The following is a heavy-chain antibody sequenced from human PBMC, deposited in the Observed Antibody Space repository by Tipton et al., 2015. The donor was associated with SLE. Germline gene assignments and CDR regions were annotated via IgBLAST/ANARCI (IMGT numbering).Heavy chain of an antibody. CDR3: ARRVRGGWYDY. CDR1: GASISSLY. V-gene: IGHV4-59*11. D-gene: IGHD6-19*01. J-gene: IGHJ4*02. CDR2: ISYSGST. Sequence: TLSLTCTVSGASISSLYWSWIRQPPGKGLEWIGCISYSGSTNYNPSLRSRVTLSIDTSKNQFSLKVTSVTASDTAVYYCARRVRGGWYDYWGQGTLVTVSS.